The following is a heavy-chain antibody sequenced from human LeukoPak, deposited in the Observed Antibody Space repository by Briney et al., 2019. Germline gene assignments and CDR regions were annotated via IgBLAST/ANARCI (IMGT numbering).Heavy chain of an antibody. V-gene: IGHV3-23*01. D-gene: IGHD1-26*01. Sequence: GGSLRLSCAASGFTFSSYAMSWVRQAPGKGLEWVSAISGSGGSTYYADSVKGRFTISRDNAKNTLYLQMNSLRAEDTAVYYCARGLGNYYSLDYWGQGTLVTVSS. J-gene: IGHJ4*02. CDR3: ARGLGNYYSLDY. CDR1: GFTFSSYA. CDR2: ISGSGGST.